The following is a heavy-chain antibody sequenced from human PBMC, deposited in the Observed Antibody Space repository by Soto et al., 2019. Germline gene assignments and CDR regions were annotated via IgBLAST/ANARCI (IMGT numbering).Heavy chain of an antibody. V-gene: IGHV2-5*02. J-gene: IGHJ5*02. Sequence: QITLKESGPTLVKPTQTLTLTCTFSGFSLSTSGVGVGWIRQPPGKALEWLALIYWDDDKRYSPSLKSRLTITKDTSKNQVVLTMTNMDPVDTATYYCAHRQPPLRYYGSGSYYFRGFDPWGQGTLVTVSS. CDR2: IYWDDDK. D-gene: IGHD3-10*01. CDR3: AHRQPPLRYYGSGSYYFRGFDP. CDR1: GFSLSTSGVG.